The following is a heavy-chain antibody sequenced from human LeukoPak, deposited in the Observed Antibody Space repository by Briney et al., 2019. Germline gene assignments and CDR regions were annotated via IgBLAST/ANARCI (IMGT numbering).Heavy chain of an antibody. CDR1: GVSITSGRYY. CDR2: VSCSGST. CDR3: ARDPRGDITGTTFDR. J-gene: IGHJ5*02. D-gene: IGHD1-20*01. Sequence: SETLSLTCTLSGVSITSGRYYWTWIRQHPQRGLEWIGYVSCSGSTNYNSSLKSRLTISADTSKNQFYLRLTSVTAADTAVYYCARDPRGDITGTTFDRWGQGTLVTVSS. V-gene: IGHV4-31*03.